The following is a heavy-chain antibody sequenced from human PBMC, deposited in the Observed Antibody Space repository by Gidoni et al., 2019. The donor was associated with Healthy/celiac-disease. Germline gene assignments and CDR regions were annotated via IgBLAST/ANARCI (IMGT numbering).Heavy chain of an antibody. V-gene: IGHV3-49*03. D-gene: IGHD6-13*01. Sequence: EVQLVESGGGLVQPGRSLTPSCTASGFTFGDYAMSWFRQAPGKGLEWVGFIRSKAYGGTTEYAASVKGRFTISRDDSKSIAYLQMNSLKTEDTAVYYCTRGIFSSSWYVNWFDPWGQGTLVTVSS. CDR3: TRGIFSSSWYVNWFDP. CDR2: IRSKAYGGTT. CDR1: GFTFGDYA. J-gene: IGHJ5*02.